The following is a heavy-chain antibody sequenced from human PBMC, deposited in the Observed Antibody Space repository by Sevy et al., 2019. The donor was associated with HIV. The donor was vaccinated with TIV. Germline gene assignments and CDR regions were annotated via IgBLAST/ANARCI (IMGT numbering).Heavy chain of an antibody. CDR3: VGADRPNQGDF. Sequence: GGSLRLSCAASGFTVSRNFMSWIRQAPGKGLEWVSIIYSVGTTFYADSVKGRFTISGDNSRNTLYLQMNTLSAEDTAVYYCVGADRPNQGDFWGQGTLVTISS. CDR1: GFTVSRNF. J-gene: IGHJ4*02. CDR2: IYSVGTT. D-gene: IGHD6-6*01. V-gene: IGHV3-53*01.